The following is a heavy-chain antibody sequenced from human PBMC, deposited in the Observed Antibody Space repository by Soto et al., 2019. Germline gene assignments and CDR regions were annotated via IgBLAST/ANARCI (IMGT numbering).Heavy chain of an antibody. CDR1: GFTFSDYY. V-gene: IGHV3-11*01. J-gene: IGHJ3*02. CDR3: ARAYSDAFDI. D-gene: IGHD2-15*01. CDR2: ISSSGTGI. Sequence: KPGGSLRLSCAASGFTFSDYYMTWIRQAPGKGLEWVSYISSSGTGIYYADSVKGRFAISRDSAKNSLYLQMSSLGAEDTALYYCARAYSDAFDIWGQGTMVTVSS.